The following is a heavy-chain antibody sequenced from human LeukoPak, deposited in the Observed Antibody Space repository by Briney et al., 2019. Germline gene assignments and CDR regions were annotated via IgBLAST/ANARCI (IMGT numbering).Heavy chain of an antibody. J-gene: IGHJ5*02. CDR3: AKSKEDCCGPFDP. CDR1: GFTFSSYA. CDR2: ISGSATT. D-gene: IGHD2-15*01. V-gene: IGHV3-23*01. Sequence: GSLRLSCAASGFTFSSYAMSWVRQAPGKGLEWVSAISGSATTYYADSVRGRFIISRDNSKNTLYLQMSSLRAEDTAVYYCAKSKEDCCGPFDPWGQGTLVTVSS.